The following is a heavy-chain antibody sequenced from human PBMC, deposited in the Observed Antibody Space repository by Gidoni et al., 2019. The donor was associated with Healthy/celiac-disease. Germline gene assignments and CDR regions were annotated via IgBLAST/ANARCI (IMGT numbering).Heavy chain of an antibody. D-gene: IGHD6-13*01. CDR1: GFTFSSYS. V-gene: IGHV3-48*01. J-gene: IGHJ6*04. CDR3: ARQYSSSRYYYYGMDV. CDR2: ISSSSITI. Sequence: EVQLVESGGGLVQPGGSLRLSCAAPGFTFSSYSMNWVRQAPGKGLEWVSYISSSSITIYYADSVKGRFTISRDNAKNSLYLQMNSLRAEDTAVYYCARQYSSSRYYYYGMDVWGKGTTVTVSS.